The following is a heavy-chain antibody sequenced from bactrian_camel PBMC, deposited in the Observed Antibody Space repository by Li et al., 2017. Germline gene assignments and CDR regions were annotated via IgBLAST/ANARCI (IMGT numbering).Heavy chain of an antibody. Sequence: HVQLVESGGGSVQTGGSLRLSCVVSGHSRGSNCVGWYRLPPGRAPAEREGIAAIRRSGGETWYADSVRGRFTISHDSATNATYLQMNSLKLEDTAMYYCAARGPYCYTKLSVADFTYWGQGAQVTVS. CDR2: IRRSGGET. CDR3: AARGPYCYTKLSVADFTY. J-gene: IGHJ6*01. D-gene: IGHD2*01. CDR1: GHSRGSNC. V-gene: IGHV3-3*01.